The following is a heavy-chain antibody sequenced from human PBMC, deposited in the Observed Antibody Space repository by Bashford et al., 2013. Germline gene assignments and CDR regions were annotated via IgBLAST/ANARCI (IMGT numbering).Heavy chain of an antibody. V-gene: IGHV1-18*01. CDR3: ARDLFVVVVAAPDDAFDI. CDR2: ISAYNGNT. D-gene: IGHD2-15*01. Sequence: SGSVKVSCKASGYTFTSYGISWVRQAPGQGLEWMGWISAYNGNTNYAQKLQGRVTMTTDTSTSTAYMELRSLRSDDTAVYYCARDLFVVVVAAPDDAFDIWGQGTMVTVSS. J-gene: IGHJ3*02. CDR1: GYTFTSYG.